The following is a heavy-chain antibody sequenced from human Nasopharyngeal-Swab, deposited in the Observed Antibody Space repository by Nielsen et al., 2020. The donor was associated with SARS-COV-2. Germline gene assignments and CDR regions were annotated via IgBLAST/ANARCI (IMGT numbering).Heavy chain of an antibody. CDR1: GGSTSRGDYS. CDR3: ARERGYYLLFNYYHYMDV. V-gene: IGHV4-61*02. J-gene: IGHJ6*03. CDR2: VYSSGST. Sequence: SETLSLTCTVSGGSTSRGDYSWSWVRQPAGKGLEWIGLVYSSGSTDYNPSLKSRVAISLDTSKNEVSLKLRSVTAADTALYYCARERGYYLLFNYYHYMDVWGKGTTVTVSS. D-gene: IGHD2/OR15-2a*01.